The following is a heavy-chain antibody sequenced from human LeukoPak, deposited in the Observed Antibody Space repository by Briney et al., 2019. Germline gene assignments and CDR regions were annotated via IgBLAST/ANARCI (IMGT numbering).Heavy chain of an antibody. D-gene: IGHD3-22*01. J-gene: IGHJ4*02. Sequence: PGGSLRLSCAASGFTFSSHAMRWVRQAPGKGLEWVSAISAGGGTIYYADSVKGRFTISRDNSKNTLYLQMNSLGADDTAVYYCARRPYDSSGACDHWGQGTLVTVSS. CDR1: GFTFSSHA. CDR3: ARRPYDSSGACDH. CDR2: ISAGGGTI. V-gene: IGHV3-23*01.